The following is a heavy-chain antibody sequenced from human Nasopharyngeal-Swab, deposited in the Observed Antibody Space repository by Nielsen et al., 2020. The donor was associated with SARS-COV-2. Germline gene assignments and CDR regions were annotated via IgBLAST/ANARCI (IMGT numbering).Heavy chain of an antibody. V-gene: IGHV3-23*01. J-gene: IGHJ4*02. D-gene: IGHD4-17*01. CDR2: ISGSGGNE. Sequence: WISQRPGKGLEWVSSISGSGGNEYYAESVKGRFTISRDNSKNTLYLQMNSLRAEDTAIYYCTKDRDDYGDYWGSETFHFDHWGQGTLVTVSS. CDR3: TKDRDDYGDYWGSETFHFDH.